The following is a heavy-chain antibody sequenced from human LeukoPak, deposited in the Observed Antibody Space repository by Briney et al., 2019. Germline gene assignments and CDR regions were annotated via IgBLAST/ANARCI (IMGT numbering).Heavy chain of an antibody. D-gene: IGHD1-26*01. Sequence: ASVKVSCKTSGYTFTRYTIHWMRQAPGQGLEWMGWINTDNGNTKHPQQFQGRVTSIRDTSANTVYMELSSLRSEDTATYYCARGGSGATFDIWGQGTMVTVSS. CDR2: INTDNGNT. CDR3: ARGGSGATFDI. CDR1: GYTFTRYT. V-gene: IGHV1-3*04. J-gene: IGHJ3*02.